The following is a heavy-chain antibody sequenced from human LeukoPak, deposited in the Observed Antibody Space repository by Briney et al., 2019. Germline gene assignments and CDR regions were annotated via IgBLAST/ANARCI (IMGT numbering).Heavy chain of an antibody. V-gene: IGHV3-74*01. CDR2: INNDGSNT. CDR1: AFTFSSYW. D-gene: IGHD6-6*01. Sequence: GGSLRLSCAASAFTFSSYWMHWVRQAPGKGLVWVSRINNDGSNTNYADSVKGRFTISRDNAKNTVYLQMDSLRAEDTAVYYCVREVNSSPLCDYWGQGTLVTVSS. J-gene: IGHJ4*02. CDR3: VREVNSSPLCDY.